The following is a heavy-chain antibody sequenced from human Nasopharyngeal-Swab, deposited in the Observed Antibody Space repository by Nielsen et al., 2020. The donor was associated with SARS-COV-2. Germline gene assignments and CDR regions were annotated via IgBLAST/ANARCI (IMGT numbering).Heavy chain of an antibody. CDR2: TYYRSKWYN. CDR3: ARDPDIVEATNARWFDP. Sequence: SQTLSLTCAISGDSVSSNSAAWNWIRQSPSRGLEWLGRTYYRSKWYNDYAVSVKSRITINPDTSKNQFSLQLNSVTPEDTAVYYCARDPDIVEATNARWFDPWGQGTLVTVSS. D-gene: IGHD1-26*01. V-gene: IGHV6-1*01. J-gene: IGHJ5*02. CDR1: GDSVSSNSAA.